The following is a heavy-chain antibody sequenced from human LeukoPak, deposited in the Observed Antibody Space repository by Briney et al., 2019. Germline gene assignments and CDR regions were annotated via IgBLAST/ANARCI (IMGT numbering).Heavy chain of an antibody. Sequence: ASVKVSCKTSGYTFTSYGITWVRQAAGQGLEWMGWISAYSGNTNSAQKFQDRVTMTTDTSTSTAYMELRSLTSDDTAVYYCARGSRTTELDYWGQGTLLTVSS. CDR2: ISAYSGNT. V-gene: IGHV1-18*01. J-gene: IGHJ4*02. D-gene: IGHD4-17*01. CDR3: ARGSRTTELDY. CDR1: GYTFTSYG.